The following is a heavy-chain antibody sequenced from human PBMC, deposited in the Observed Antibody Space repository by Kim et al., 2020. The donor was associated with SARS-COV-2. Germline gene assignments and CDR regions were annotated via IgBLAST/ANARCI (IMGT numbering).Heavy chain of an antibody. CDR3: ARDSSSSWGKGDY. J-gene: IGHJ4*02. D-gene: IGHD6-13*01. Sequence: YAPKLQGRVTMTTDTSTSTAYMELRSLRSDDTAVYYCARDSSSSWGKGDYWGQGTLVTVSS. V-gene: IGHV1-18*01.